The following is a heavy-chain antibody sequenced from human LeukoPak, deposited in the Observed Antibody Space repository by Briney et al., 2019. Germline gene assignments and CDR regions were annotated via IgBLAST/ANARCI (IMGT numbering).Heavy chain of an antibody. Sequence: SVNVSCKASGGTFSIYAISWVRQAPGQGLEWMGRIIPILGIANYAQKFQGRVTITADKSTSTAYMELSSLRSEDTAVYYCARVLPWGCSSTSCYGNYYYYYGMDVWGQGTTVTVSS. CDR1: GGTFSIYA. CDR2: IIPILGIA. J-gene: IGHJ6*02. V-gene: IGHV1-69*04. D-gene: IGHD2-2*01. CDR3: ARVLPWGCSSTSCYGNYYYYYGMDV.